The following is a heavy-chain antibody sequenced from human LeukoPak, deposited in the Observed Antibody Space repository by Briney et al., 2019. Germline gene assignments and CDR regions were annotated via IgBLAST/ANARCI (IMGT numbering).Heavy chain of an antibody. V-gene: IGHV1-69*13. J-gene: IGHJ4*02. CDR3: ATPHKYYDVWRGYCPFDN. Sequence: GASVKPSCKASGGTFSNYAINWVRQAPGQGLEWLGGIIPIYGTTNYGQTFQGRVTITADESTTTAYMELSSLRSEDTALYYCATPHKYYDVWRGYCPFDNWGQGTLVTVPS. CDR1: GGTFSNYA. D-gene: IGHD3-3*01. CDR2: IIPIYGTT.